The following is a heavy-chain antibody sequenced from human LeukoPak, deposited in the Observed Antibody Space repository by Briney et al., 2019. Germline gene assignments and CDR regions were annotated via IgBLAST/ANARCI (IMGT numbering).Heavy chain of an antibody. CDR2: IFYSGTT. V-gene: IGHV4-59*01. CDR1: GGSISSYY. J-gene: IGHJ4*02. CDR3: ARDILTGYDY. D-gene: IGHD3-9*01. Sequence: SETLSLTCTVSGGSISSYYWSWIRQPPGKGLEWIGYIFYSGTTKYNPSLKSRVTISVDTSKNQFSLKLSSVTAADSAVYYCARDILTGYDYWGQGTLVTVSS.